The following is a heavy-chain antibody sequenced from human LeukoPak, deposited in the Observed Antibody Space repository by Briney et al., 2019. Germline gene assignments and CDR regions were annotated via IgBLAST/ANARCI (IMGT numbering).Heavy chain of an antibody. V-gene: IGHV3-11*01. CDR2: ISSSGSTI. J-gene: IGHJ4*02. Sequence: GGSLRLSCAVSGFTFSDYYMSWIRQAPGKGLEWVSYISSSGSTIYYADSVKGRFTISRDNAKNSLYLQMNSLRAEDTAVYYCARDSCSGGSCYPGVGYFDYWGQGTLVTVSS. CDR1: GFTFSDYY. D-gene: IGHD2-15*01. CDR3: ARDSCSGGSCYPGVGYFDY.